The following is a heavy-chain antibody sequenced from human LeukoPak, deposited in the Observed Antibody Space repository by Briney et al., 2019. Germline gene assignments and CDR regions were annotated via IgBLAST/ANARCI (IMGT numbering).Heavy chain of an antibody. CDR3: ASGYSGYDPPDY. CDR2: MSYDGSNK. Sequence: GGSLRLSCAASGFTFSSYDMHWVRQAPGKGLEWVAVMSYDGSNKYYADSVKGRFTISRDNSKNTLYLQMNSLRAEDTAVYYCASGYSGYDPPDYWGQGTLVTVSS. D-gene: IGHD5-12*01. V-gene: IGHV3-30*03. CDR1: GFTFSSYD. J-gene: IGHJ4*02.